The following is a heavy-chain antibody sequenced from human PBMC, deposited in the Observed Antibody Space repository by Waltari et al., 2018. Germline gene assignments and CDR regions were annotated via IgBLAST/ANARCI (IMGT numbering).Heavy chain of an antibody. V-gene: IGHV3-30-3*01. CDR3: ASGGIVRTGY. J-gene: IGHJ4*02. Sequence: QVQLVESGGGVVQPGRSLRLSCAASGFTFSSYAMHWVRQAPGKGLEWVAVISYDGSNKYYADSGKGRFTISRDNSKNTLYLQMNSLRAEDTAVYYCASGGIVRTGYWGQGTLVTVSS. D-gene: IGHD3-16*01. CDR1: GFTFSSYA. CDR2: ISYDGSNK.